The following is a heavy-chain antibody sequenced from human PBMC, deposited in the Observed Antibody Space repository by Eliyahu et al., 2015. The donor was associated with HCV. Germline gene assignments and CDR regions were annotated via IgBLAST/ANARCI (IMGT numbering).Heavy chain of an antibody. CDR1: GFTFSTYS. J-gene: IGHJ5*02. D-gene: IGHD6-6*01. CDR3: AREYSTSSFNWFDP. V-gene: IGHV3-21*01. Sequence: EVQLVESGGGLVKPGGFLRLSCAASGFTFSTYSMNWVRQAPGKGLEWVSSISSSSTYIYYADSXKGRFTISRDNAKNSLYLQMNSLRAEDTAVYYCAREYSTSSFNWFDPWGQGTLVTVSS. CDR2: ISSSSTYI.